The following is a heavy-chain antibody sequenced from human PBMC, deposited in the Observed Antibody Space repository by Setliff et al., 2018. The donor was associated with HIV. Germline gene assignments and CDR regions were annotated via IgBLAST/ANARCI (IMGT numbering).Heavy chain of an antibody. CDR1: CGSIVSSSYY. CDR3: ARQGLTMKPGVPAPNLYFFDS. V-gene: IGHV4-39*01. Sequence: LSLTCSVSCGSIVSSSYYWGWIRQPPGKGLEGIATMYYRGTTYNNPSLKSRVTLSADPSKNQFSLKLSAVTATDTAIYYCARQGLTMKPGVPAPNLYFFDSWGQGILVTVSS. CDR2: MYYRGTT. J-gene: IGHJ4*02. D-gene: IGHD3-22*01.